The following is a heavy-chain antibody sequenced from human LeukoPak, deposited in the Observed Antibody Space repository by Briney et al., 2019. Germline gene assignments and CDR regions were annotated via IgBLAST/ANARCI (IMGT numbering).Heavy chain of an antibody. CDR3: TTRGGRFSIFDY. CDR1: GLTFSDHH. Sequence: GGSLRLSCAASGLTFSDHHMDWVRQAPGKGLEWVGRIKSKTDGGTTDYAAPVKGRFTISRDDSKNTLYLQMNSLKTGDTAVYYCTTRGGRFSIFDYWGQGTLVTVSS. CDR2: IKSKTDGGTT. D-gene: IGHD1-26*01. J-gene: IGHJ4*02. V-gene: IGHV3-15*01.